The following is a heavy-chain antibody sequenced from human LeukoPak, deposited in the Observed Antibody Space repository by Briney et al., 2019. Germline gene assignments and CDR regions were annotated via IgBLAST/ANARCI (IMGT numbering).Heavy chain of an antibody. CDR2: ISAYNGNT. CDR3: ARDLGDSSGWVGYFQH. CDR1: GYTFTSYV. V-gene: IGHV1-18*04. J-gene: IGHJ1*01. D-gene: IGHD6-19*01. Sequence: GASVKVSCKASGYTFTSYVIIWVRQAPGQGLEWMRWISAYNGNTNHAQKLQGRVTMTTDTSTSTAYMELRSLRSDDTAVYYCARDLGDSSGWVGYFQHWGQGTLVTVSS.